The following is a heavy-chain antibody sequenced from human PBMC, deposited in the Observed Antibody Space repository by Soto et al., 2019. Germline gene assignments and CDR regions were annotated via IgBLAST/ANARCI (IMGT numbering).Heavy chain of an antibody. D-gene: IGHD6-6*01. CDR3: XXXXSSPNYY. CDR2: IIPLLNTP. Sequence: QVQLVQSGAEVKKPGSSVKVSCRASGGTFSSYAVSWVRQAPGQGLEWMGVIIPLLNTPKYVEKFQGRVTITADAXXTTAYLELSXLTXXXXXXXXXXXXXSSPNYY. J-gene: IGHJ6*01. V-gene: IGHV1-69*01. CDR1: GGTFSSYA.